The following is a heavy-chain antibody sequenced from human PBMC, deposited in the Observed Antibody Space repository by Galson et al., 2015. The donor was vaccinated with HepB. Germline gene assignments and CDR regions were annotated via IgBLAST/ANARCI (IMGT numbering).Heavy chain of an antibody. D-gene: IGHD3-10*01. CDR3: ASVSDPYGSGERRWFDP. Sequence: SVKVSCKASGYTFTNYAVNWVRQAPGQGLEWMGWINTNTGNPMYAQGFTGRFVFSLDTSVSTAYLQISSLKAEDTDLYYCASVSDPYGSGERRWFDPWGQGTLVTVSS. CDR1: GYTFTNYA. J-gene: IGHJ5*02. CDR2: INTNTGNP. V-gene: IGHV7-4-1*02.